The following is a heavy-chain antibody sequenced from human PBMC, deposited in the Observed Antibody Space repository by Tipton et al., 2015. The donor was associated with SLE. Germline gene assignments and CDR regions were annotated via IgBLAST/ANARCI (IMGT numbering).Heavy chain of an antibody. CDR2: ISSSSSTI. D-gene: IGHD6-13*01. CDR1: GFTFSSYS. J-gene: IGHJ4*02. Sequence: SLRLSCAASGFTFSSYSMNWVRQAPGKGLEWVSYISSSSSTIYYADSVKGRFTISRDNAKNSLYLQMNSLRAEDTAVYYCAKGPQLGRYYFDYWGQGTLVTVSS. CDR3: AKGPQLGRYYFDY. V-gene: IGHV3-48*01.